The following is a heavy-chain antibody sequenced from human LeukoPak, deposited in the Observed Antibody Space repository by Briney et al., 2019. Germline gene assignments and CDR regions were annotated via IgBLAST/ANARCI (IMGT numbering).Heavy chain of an antibody. CDR1: GGSISSTTDY. D-gene: IGHD1-26*01. V-gene: IGHV4-39*07. CDR2: IYAGGST. CDR3: ARRHSGSYWDNWFDP. Sequence: PSETLSLTCTVSGGSISSTTDYWGWIRQPPGQGLEWFGSIYAGGSTYYNPSLKSRVALPVDTSKNQFSLKLSSVTAADTAVYYCARRHSGSYWDNWFDPWGQGTLVTVSS. J-gene: IGHJ5*02.